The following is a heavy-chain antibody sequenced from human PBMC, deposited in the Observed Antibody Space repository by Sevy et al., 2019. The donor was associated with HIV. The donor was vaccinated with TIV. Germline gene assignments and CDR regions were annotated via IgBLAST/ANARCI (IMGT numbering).Heavy chain of an antibody. V-gene: IGHV3-23*01. J-gene: IGHJ6*02. D-gene: IGHD2-15*01. CDR2: ISGSGGTT. CDR1: GFTFSTYT. Sequence: GGSLRLSCAASGFTFSTYTMNWVRQAPGKGLEGVSAISGSGGTTYNADSLKGRFTISRDNSKNTLYLQMISLRAEDTAVYYCAKGDRTFYGMDVWGQGTTVTVSS. CDR3: AKGDRTFYGMDV.